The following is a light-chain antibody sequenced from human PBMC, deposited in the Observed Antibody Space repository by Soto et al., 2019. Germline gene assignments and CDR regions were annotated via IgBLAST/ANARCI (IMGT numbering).Light chain of an antibody. J-gene: IGLJ2*01. V-gene: IGLV1-44*01. CDR3: SAWDDSLNHGV. Sequence: QSVLTQPPSASGTPGQSVTISCSGSNSNIGSNTVNWYQHLPGTAPKLLIYNTYRRPSGVPDRFSASKSGTSASLAISGLQYDDEADYYCSAWDDSLNHGVFGGGTKLTVL. CDR1: NSNIGSNT. CDR2: NTY.